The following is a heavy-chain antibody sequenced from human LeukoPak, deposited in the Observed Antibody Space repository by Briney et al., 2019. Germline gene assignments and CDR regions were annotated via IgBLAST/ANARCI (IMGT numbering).Heavy chain of an antibody. J-gene: IGHJ6*02. Sequence: PGGSLRLSCAVSGFTFSSYEMNWVRQAPGKGLEWVSYISSGGSSMFYADSVKGRLTISRDNAKNSLYLQMNSLRAEDTAVYYCARDMTTVTTSSVSGYYFYGMDVWGQGTTVTVAS. V-gene: IGHV3-48*03. CDR3: ARDMTTVTTSSVSGYYFYGMDV. CDR1: GFTFSSYE. CDR2: ISSGGSSM. D-gene: IGHD4-17*01.